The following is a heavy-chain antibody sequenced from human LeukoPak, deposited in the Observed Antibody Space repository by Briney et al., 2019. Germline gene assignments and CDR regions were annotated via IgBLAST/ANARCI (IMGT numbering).Heavy chain of an antibody. CDR2: INRGGTTI. D-gene: IGHD6-13*01. Sequence: GGSLRLSCAASGLAFSDSSMGWIRQVPGKGLEWVSYINRGGTTIYYAYSVKGRFTISRDNAKRSLFLQMNSLRAEDTAMYYCARDAIVAAGDWGQGTLVTVSS. CDR1: GLAFSDSS. CDR3: ARDAIVAAGD. J-gene: IGHJ4*02. V-gene: IGHV3-11*01.